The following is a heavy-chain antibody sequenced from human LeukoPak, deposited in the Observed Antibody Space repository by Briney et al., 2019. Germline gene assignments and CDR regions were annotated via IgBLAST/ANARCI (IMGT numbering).Heavy chain of an antibody. CDR1: GGSISSYY. CDR3: AYGGSYSFGYYYGMDV. D-gene: IGHD1-26*01. J-gene: IGHJ6*02. Sequence: NPSETLSLTCTVSGGSISSYYWSWIRQPPGKGLEWIGYIYYSGSTNYNPSLKSRVTISVDTSKNQFSLKLSSVTAADTAVYYCAYGGSYSFGYYYGMDVWGQGTTVTVSS. V-gene: IGHV4-59*01. CDR2: IYYSGST.